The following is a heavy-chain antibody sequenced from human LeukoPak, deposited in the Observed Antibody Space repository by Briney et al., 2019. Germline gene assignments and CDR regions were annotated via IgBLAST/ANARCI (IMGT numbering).Heavy chain of an antibody. CDR2: ISGSGGST. J-gene: IGHJ4*02. D-gene: IGHD3-3*01. CDR1: GFTFSSYA. V-gene: IGHV3-23*01. CDR3: AKDPGADFWSGYYDY. Sequence: GGSLRLSCAASGFTFSSYAMSWVRQAPGEGLEWVSAISGSGGSTYYADSVKGRFTISRDNSKNTLYLQMNSLRAEDTAVYYCAKDPGADFWSGYYDYWGQGTLVTVSS.